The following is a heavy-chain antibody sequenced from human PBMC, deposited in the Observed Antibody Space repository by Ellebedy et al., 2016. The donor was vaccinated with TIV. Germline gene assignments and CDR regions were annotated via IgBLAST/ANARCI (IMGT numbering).Heavy chain of an antibody. Sequence: GESLNISCAASGFTFSSYELHWVRQVTGKGLEWVSGIGTAGDTHYSGSVKGRFTISRENGKKSLYLQMNSLKAEDTAMYYCARATAGLDVWGQGTTVSVSS. CDR3: ARATAGLDV. CDR1: GFTFSSYE. CDR2: IGTAGDT. J-gene: IGHJ6*02. V-gene: IGHV3-13*01.